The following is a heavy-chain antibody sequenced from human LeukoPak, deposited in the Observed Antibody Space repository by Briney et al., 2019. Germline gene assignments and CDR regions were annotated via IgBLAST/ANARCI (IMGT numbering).Heavy chain of an antibody. V-gene: IGHV3-30*18. CDR2: ISYDGSNK. D-gene: IGHD1-1*01. J-gene: IGHJ4*02. CDR1: GLTFSSYG. CDR3: AKPSGGGNFDY. Sequence: GGSLRLSCAASGLTFSSYGMHWVRQAPGRGLERVAVISYDGSNKYYADSVKGRFTNSRDSSKNTLYLQMNSLRAEDTAVYYCAKPSGGGNFDYWGQGTLVTVSS.